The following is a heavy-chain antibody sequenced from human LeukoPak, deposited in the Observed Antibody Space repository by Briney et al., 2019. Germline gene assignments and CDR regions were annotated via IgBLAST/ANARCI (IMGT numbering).Heavy chain of an antibody. Sequence: PSETLSLTCTVSGGSFSGYYWSWIRQPAGKGLEWIGRIYTSGSTNYNPSLKSRVTMSVDTSKNQFSLKLSSVTAADTAVYYCARAGPTPDTALDYWGQGTLVTVSS. CDR2: IYTSGST. J-gene: IGHJ4*02. CDR3: ARAGPTPDTALDY. CDR1: GGSFSGYY. D-gene: IGHD5-18*01. V-gene: IGHV4-4*07.